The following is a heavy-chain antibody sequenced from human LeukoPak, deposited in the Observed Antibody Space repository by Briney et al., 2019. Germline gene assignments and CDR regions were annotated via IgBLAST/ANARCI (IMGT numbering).Heavy chain of an antibody. J-gene: IGHJ5*02. CDR1: GGSFSGYY. D-gene: IGHD5-24*01. CDR2: IYYSGST. V-gene: IGHV4-34*01. Sequence: PSETLSLTCAVYGGSFSGYYWSWIRQPPGKGLEWIGSIYYSGSTYYNPSLKSRVTISVDTSKNQFSLKLSSVTAADTAVYYCARDNSVRDEAWWFNPWGQGTLVTVSS. CDR3: ARDNSVRDEAWWFNP.